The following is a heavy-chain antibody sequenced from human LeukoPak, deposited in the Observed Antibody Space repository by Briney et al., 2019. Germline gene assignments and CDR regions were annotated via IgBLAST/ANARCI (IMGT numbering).Heavy chain of an antibody. CDR3: ARDGLYSYGYSYFDY. Sequence: PSETLSLTCTVSGGSISSYHWSWIRQPAGKGLEWIGRVYTSGSTNYNPSLKSRVTMSVDTSKEQLSLKLSSMTAADTAVYYCARDGLYSYGYSYFDYWGQGTLVTVSS. CDR1: GGSISSYH. CDR2: VYTSGST. D-gene: IGHD5-18*01. J-gene: IGHJ4*02. V-gene: IGHV4-4*07.